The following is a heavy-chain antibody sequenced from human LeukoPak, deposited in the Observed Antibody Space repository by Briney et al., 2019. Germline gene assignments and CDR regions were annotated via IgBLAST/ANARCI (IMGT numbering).Heavy chain of an antibody. CDR3: AKRAGWAFDY. D-gene: IGHD1-26*01. CDR1: GVTFSTYA. J-gene: IGHJ4*02. CDR2: IVGSGDST. Sequence: GGSLRLSCTASGVTFSTYAMSWVRQAPGKGLEWVSSIVGSGDSTYYADSVKGRFTISRDNSKNMLYLQMNGLRAEDTAVYYCAKRAGWAFDYWGQGTLVTVSS. V-gene: IGHV3-23*01.